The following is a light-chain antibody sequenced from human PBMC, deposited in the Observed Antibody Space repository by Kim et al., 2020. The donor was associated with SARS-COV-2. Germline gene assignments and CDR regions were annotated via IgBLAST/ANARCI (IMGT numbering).Light chain of an antibody. CDR2: GAS. Sequence: VSPGKGVTLPYRASESISNNLAWYQQIPGQGPRLRIDGASTRAAGIPARFSGSWSGTEFTLTISSLQSEDFAIFYCQQYNHWPLTFGGGTKVDIK. V-gene: IGKV3-15*01. J-gene: IGKJ4*01. CDR1: ESISNN. CDR3: QQYNHWPLT.